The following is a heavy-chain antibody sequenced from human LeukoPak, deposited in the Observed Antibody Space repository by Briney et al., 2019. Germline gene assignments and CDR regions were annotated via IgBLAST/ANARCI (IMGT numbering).Heavy chain of an antibody. D-gene: IGHD6-6*01. CDR3: ARAGGRSAARQGNWFDP. V-gene: IGHV1-69*05. CDR1: GGTFSSSA. J-gene: IGHJ5*02. CDR2: IIPIFGTA. Sequence: ASVKVSCKASGGTFSSSAISWVRQATGEGLEWMGGIIPIFGTANHAQKFQGRVTITTDESTSTAYMELSSLRSEDTAVYYCARAGGRSAARQGNWFDPWGQGTLVTVSS.